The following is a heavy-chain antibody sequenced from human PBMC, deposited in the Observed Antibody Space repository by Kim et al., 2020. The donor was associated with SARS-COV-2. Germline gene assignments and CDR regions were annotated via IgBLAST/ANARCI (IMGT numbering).Heavy chain of an antibody. CDR2: ISYDGSNK. Sequence: GGSLRLSCAASGFTFSSYGMHWVRQAPGKGLEWVAVISYDGSNKYYADSVKGRFTISRDNSKNTLYLQMNSLRAEDTAVYYCARADGGAAAGPYYYYGMDVWGQGTTVTVSS. J-gene: IGHJ6*02. D-gene: IGHD6-13*01. CDR3: ARADGGAAAGPYYYYGMDV. CDR1: GFTFSSYG. V-gene: IGHV3-33*05.